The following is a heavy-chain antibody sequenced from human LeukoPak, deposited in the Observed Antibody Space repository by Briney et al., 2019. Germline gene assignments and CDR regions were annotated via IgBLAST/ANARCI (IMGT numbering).Heavy chain of an antibody. CDR2: IKHDGSEE. Sequence: GGSLRLSCAASGFTFSSYWMSWVRQAPGRGLEWVAHIKHDGSEEYYVDSMKGRFTVSRDNAKNSLYLQMNSLRAENTAVYYCAREKFDYWGQGTLVTVSS. CDR1: GFTFSSYW. V-gene: IGHV3-7*01. J-gene: IGHJ4*02. CDR3: AREKFDY.